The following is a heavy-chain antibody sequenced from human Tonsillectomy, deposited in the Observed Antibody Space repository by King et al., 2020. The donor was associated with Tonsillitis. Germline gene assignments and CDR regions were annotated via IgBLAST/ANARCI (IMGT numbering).Heavy chain of an antibody. Sequence: QLVQSGGGLVQPGGSLRLSCAASEFTVSDNYMNWVRQAPGKGLEWGSVIYSGGSTYYADSVKGRFTFSRDNSKNTLYLQMNNVRAEDTAVYYCAGTTPNKRHYYYYMDVWGKGTTVTVSS. CDR2: IYSGGST. J-gene: IGHJ6*03. CDR1: EFTVSDNY. D-gene: IGHD4-17*01. V-gene: IGHV3-66*01. CDR3: AGTTPNKRHYYYYMDV.